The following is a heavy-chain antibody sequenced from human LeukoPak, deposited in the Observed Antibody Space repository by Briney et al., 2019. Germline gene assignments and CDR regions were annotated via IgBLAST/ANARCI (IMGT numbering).Heavy chain of an antibody. Sequence: ASVKVSCKASGYTFTNYGISWVRQAPGQGLEWMGWINIYNGNTNYAQKVQGRVTMTTDTSTSTAYMELRSLRSDDTAVYYCAREDCSGGSCRMDVWGEGTTVTVSS. D-gene: IGHD2-15*01. CDR1: GYTFTNYG. V-gene: IGHV1-18*04. J-gene: IGHJ6*02. CDR3: AREDCSGGSCRMDV. CDR2: INIYNGNT.